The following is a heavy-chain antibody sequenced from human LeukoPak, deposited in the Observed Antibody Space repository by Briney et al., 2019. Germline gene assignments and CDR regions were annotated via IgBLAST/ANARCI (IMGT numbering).Heavy chain of an antibody. J-gene: IGHJ4*02. V-gene: IGHV3-21*01. D-gene: IGHD1-1*01. CDR1: GFSFSNYG. Sequence: GGSLTLSCAASGFSFSNYGMSWFRQAPGKGLEWVSTINTRADETHYADSVRGRFTIFRDNAKNSLYLQMNSLRAEDTAVYYCARAPATHWGQGTLVTVSS. CDR2: INTRADET. CDR3: ARAPATH.